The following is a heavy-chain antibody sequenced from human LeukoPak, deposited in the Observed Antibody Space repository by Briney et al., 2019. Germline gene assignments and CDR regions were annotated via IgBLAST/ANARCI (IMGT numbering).Heavy chain of an antibody. V-gene: IGHV1-69*04. CDR3: ARAPGLTGNFDY. CDR2: IIPIFCIA. Sequence: SAVKVSCKASGCTFTSYDSNWVRPAPGQGLEGMGRIIPIFCIANYAQKLQGRVTITADNSTRPDYMKISSLGAEDTAVYNCARAPGLTGNFDYWGQGTLVTVSS. J-gene: IGHJ4*02. CDR1: GCTFTSYD.